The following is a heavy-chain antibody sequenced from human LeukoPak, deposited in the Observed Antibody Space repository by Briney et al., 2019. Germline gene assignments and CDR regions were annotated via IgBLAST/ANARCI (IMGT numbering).Heavy chain of an antibody. CDR3: ARAPGSYDYVWGSYRSYYFDY. CDR2: IYYSGST. V-gene: IGHV4-59*12. Sequence: SETLSLTCTVSGGSISSYYWSWIRQPPGKGLEWIGYIYYSGSTNYNPSLKSRVTISVDTSKNQFSLKLSSVTAADTAVYYCARAPGSYDYVWGSYRSYYFDYWGQGTLVTVSS. D-gene: IGHD3-16*02. J-gene: IGHJ4*02. CDR1: GGSISSYY.